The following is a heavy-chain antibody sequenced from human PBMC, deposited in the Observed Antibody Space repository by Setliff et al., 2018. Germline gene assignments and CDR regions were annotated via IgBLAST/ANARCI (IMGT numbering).Heavy chain of an antibody. J-gene: IGHJ3*01. D-gene: IGHD3-3*01. Sequence: SETLSLTCLVSGVSTSNVNYYWAWIRQPPGKGLEWIASIYYNGNTYYNPSLKSRVTMSVVTSKNQFSLNLRSVTSTDTSVYYCARIGYFDFWGGYGVGAFDVWGHGTTVTVSS. CDR1: GVSTSNVNYY. V-gene: IGHV4-39*01. CDR3: ARIGYFDFWGGYGVGAFDV. CDR2: IYYNGNT.